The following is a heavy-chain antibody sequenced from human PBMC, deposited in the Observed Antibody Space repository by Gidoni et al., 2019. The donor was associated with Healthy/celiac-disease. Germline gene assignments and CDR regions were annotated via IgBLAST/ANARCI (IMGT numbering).Heavy chain of an antibody. Sequence: EVQLVESGGGLVQPGRSLRLSCAASGFTFDDYAMHWVRQAPGKGLEWVSGISWNSGSIGYADSVKGRFTISRDNAKISLYLQMNSLRAEDTALYYCANLGFRTTTDYWGQGTLVTVSS. J-gene: IGHJ4*02. CDR2: ISWNSGSI. V-gene: IGHV3-9*01. CDR3: ANLGFRTTTDY. D-gene: IGHD4-17*01. CDR1: GFTFDDYA.